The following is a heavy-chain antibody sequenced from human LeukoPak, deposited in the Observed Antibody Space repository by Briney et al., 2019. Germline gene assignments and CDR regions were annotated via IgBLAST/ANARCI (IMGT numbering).Heavy chain of an antibody. V-gene: IGHV3-23*01. CDR2: ISGSGSST. CDR1: GFTFSSYD. D-gene: IGHD3-10*01. CDR3: AKDGDYYGSGSSDY. Sequence: PGGSLRLSCAASGFTFSSYDMSWVRQAPGKGLEWVSTISGSGSSTYYADSVKGRFTISRDNSKNTLYLQMNSLRVEDTAVYYCAKDGDYYGSGSSDYWGQGTLVTVSS. J-gene: IGHJ4*02.